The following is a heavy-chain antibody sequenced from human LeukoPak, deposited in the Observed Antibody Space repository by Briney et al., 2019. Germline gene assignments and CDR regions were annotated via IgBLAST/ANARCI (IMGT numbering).Heavy chain of an antibody. V-gene: IGHV4-34*01. J-gene: IGHJ1*01. CDR3: ARYCSGGSCYGYFQH. CDR1: GGSFSGYY. D-gene: IGHD2-15*01. Sequence: SETLSLTCAVYGGSFSGYYWSWIRQPPGKGLECIGEINHSGSTNYNPSLKSRVTISVDTSKNQFSLKLSSVTAADTAVYYCARYCSGGSCYGYFQHWGQGTLVTVSS. CDR2: INHSGST.